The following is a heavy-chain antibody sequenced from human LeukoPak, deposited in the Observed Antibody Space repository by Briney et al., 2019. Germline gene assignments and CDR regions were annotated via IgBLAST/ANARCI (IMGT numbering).Heavy chain of an antibody. J-gene: IGHJ4*02. D-gene: IGHD3-22*01. Sequence: PGGSLRLSCAASGFTFSSYTMHWVRQAPGKGLERVAVISYDGSNKYYADSVKGRFTISRDNSKNTLYLQMNSLRAEDTAVYYCATYYYDSGGYYSLWYFDYWGQGTLVTVSS. CDR3: ATYYYDSGGYYSLWYFDY. V-gene: IGHV3-30*04. CDR1: GFTFSSYT. CDR2: ISYDGSNK.